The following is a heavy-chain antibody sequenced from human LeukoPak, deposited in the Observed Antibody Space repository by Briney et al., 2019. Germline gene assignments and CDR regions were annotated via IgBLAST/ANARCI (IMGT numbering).Heavy chain of an antibody. D-gene: IGHD3-10*01. V-gene: IGHV4-30-4*08. CDR2: IYYSGST. Sequence: SETLSLTCTVAGGSISSGDYYWSWIRQPPGKGLEWIGYIYYSGSTYYNPSLKSRVTISVDTSKNQFSLKLSSVTAADTAVYYCARYRRALDAFDIWGQGTMVTVSS. CDR1: GGSISSGDYY. J-gene: IGHJ3*02. CDR3: ARYRRALDAFDI.